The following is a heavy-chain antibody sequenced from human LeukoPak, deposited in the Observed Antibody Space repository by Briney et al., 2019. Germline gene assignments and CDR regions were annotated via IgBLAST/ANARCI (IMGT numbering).Heavy chain of an antibody. CDR3: AKGNVKGGKWLPGYFDY. J-gene: IGHJ4*02. D-gene: IGHD6-19*01. CDR2: ISYDGSNK. Sequence: GRSLRLSCAASGFTFSSYGMHWVRQAPGKGLEWVAVISYDGSNKYYADSVKGRFTISRDNSKNTLYLQMNSLRAEDTAVYCCAKGNVKGGKWLPGYFDYWGQGTLVTVSS. V-gene: IGHV3-30*18. CDR1: GFTFSSYG.